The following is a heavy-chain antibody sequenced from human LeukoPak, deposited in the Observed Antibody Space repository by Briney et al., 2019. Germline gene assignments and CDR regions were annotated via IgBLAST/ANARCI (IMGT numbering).Heavy chain of an antibody. CDR1: GFTFSSYA. V-gene: IGHV3-23*01. J-gene: IGHJ3*01. CDR3: ATTIEAGISMIIHWGAFDV. Sequence: PGGSLRLSCAASGFTFSSYAMSWVRQAPGKGLEWVSAISGSGGSTYYADSVRGRFTISRDNAKNSLFLQMNSLRVEDTAVYYCATTIEAGISMIIHWGAFDVWGQGTKVTVSS. CDR2: ISGSGGST. D-gene: IGHD3-22*01.